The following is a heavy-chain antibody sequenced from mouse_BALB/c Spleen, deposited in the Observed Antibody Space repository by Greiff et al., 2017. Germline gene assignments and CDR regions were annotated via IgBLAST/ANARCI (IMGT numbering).Heavy chain of an antibody. V-gene: IGHV5-9-4*01. CDR3: ARHGNYYYAMDY. J-gene: IGHJ4*01. CDR2: ISSGGSYT. D-gene: IGHD2-1*01. Sequence: EVKLMESGGGLVKPGGSLKLSCAASGFTFSSYAMSWVRQSPEKRLEWVAEISSGGSYTYYPDTVTGRFTISRDNAKNTLYLQMSSLKSEDTAMYYCARHGNYYYAMDYWGQGTSVTVSS. CDR1: GFTFSSYA.